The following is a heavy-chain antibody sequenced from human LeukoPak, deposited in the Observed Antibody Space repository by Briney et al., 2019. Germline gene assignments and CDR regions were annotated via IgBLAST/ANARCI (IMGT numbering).Heavy chain of an antibody. CDR2: INPSGGST. J-gene: IGHJ4*02. D-gene: IGHD3-22*01. CDR3: ARKSRPDSSGYYYEGNFDY. V-gene: IGHV1-46*01. CDR1: GCTFTSYY. Sequence: GASVKVSCKASGCTFTSYYMHWVRQAPGQGLEWMGIINPSGGSTSYAQKFQGRVTMTRDTSTSTVYMELSSLRSEDTAVYYCARKSRPDSSGYYYEGNFDYWGQGTLVTVSS.